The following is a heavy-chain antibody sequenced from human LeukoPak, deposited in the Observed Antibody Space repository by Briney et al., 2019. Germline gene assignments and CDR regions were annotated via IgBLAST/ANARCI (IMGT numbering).Heavy chain of an antibody. D-gene: IGHD4-17*01. CDR1: GYSFSIYG. J-gene: IGHJ4*02. V-gene: IGHV1-18*01. Sequence: GASVKVSCKASGYSFSIYGITWARQAPGQGLEYLGWISASDGTTNYAQKVQDRVTMTTDTSTSTAYLELRSLRSEDTAVYYCARYGAAVTTHFSHWGQGTLVTVSS. CDR3: ARYGAAVTTHFSH. CDR2: ISASDGTT.